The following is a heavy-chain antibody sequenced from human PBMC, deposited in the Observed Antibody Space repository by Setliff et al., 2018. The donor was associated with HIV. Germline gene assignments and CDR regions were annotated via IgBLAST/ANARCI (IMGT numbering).Heavy chain of an antibody. CDR2: IFYDGNT. V-gene: IGHV4-30-4*01. J-gene: IGHJ4*02. Sequence: SETLSLTCTVSGGSISSTGYFWSWIRQPPGKGLEWIGFIFYDGNTYYMPSLKSRSAISVDASKNQFSLKLTSVTAADTAVYFCARVPFGVHRYYFESWGQGKLVAVSS. CDR3: ARVPFGVHRYYFES. CDR1: GGSISSTGYF. D-gene: IGHD3-16*01.